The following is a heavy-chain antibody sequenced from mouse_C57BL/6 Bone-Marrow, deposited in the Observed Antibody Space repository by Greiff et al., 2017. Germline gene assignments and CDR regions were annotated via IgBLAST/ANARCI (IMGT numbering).Heavy chain of an antibody. CDR1: GFNIKDYY. CDR2: IDPEDGET. J-gene: IGHJ2*01. CDR3: TRSLIYYGTNY. D-gene: IGHD1-1*01. V-gene: IGHV14-2*01. Sequence: EVKLMESGAELVKPGASAKLSCTASGFNIKDYYIHWVKQRTEQGLEWIGRIDPEDGETKYAPKFQDKATITADTSSNTAYLQLSSLTSEDTAVYYCTRSLIYYGTNYWGQGTTLTVSS.